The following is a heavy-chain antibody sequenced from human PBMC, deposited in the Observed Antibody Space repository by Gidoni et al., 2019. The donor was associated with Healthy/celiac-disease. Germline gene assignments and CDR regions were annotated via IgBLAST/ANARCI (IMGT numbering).Heavy chain of an antibody. CDR1: GFTFSSYW. CDR3: ARVQFGYCGGDCYFFDY. Sequence: EVQLVESGGGLVQPGGSLRLSCAASGFTFSSYWMSWVRQAPGKGLEWVANIKQDGSEKYYVDSVKGRFTISRDNAKNSLYLQMNSLRAEDTAVYYCARVQFGYCGGDCYFFDYWGQGTLVTVSS. J-gene: IGHJ4*02. CDR2: IKQDGSEK. D-gene: IGHD2-21*01. V-gene: IGHV3-7*03.